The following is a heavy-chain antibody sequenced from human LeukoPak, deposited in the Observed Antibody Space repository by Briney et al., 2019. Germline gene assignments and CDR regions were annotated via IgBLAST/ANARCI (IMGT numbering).Heavy chain of an antibody. CDR1: GGSISSSPYY. Sequence: SETLSLTCTVSGGSISSSPYYWGWIRQPPGKGLEWIGNIYYSGSAYYNPSLKTRVTISVDTSKNQFSLKLTSVTAADTAVYYCARHASVDGNWPRPLDYWGQGSLVTVSS. D-gene: IGHD6-19*01. CDR2: IYYSGSA. J-gene: IGHJ4*02. V-gene: IGHV4-39*01. CDR3: ARHASVDGNWPRPLDY.